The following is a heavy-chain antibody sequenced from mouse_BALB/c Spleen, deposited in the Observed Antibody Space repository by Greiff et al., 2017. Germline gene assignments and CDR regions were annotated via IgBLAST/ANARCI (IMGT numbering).Heavy chain of an antibody. V-gene: IGHV5-6-3*01. CDR3: ARGPYYGNYDAMDY. CDR1: GFTFSSYG. J-gene: IGHJ4*01. D-gene: IGHD2-10*01. CDR2: INSNGGST. Sequence: EVQRVESGGGLVQPGGSLKLSCAASGFTFSSYGMSWVRQTPDKRLELVATINSNGGSTYYPDSVKGRFTISRDNAKNTLYLQMSSLKSEDTAMYYCARGPYYGNYDAMDYWGQGTSVTVSS.